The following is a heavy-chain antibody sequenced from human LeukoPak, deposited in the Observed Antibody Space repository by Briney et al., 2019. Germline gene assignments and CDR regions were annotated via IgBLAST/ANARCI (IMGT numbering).Heavy chain of an antibody. J-gene: IGHJ4*02. D-gene: IGHD6-19*01. CDR3: ARASEQWLVLDY. CDR2: ISYDGSNK. Sequence: GGSLRHSCAASGFTFSSYAMHWVRQAPGKGLEWVAVISYDGSNKYYADSVKGRFTISRDNSKNTLYLQVNSLRAEDTAVYYCARASEQWLVLDYWGQGTLVTVSS. V-gene: IGHV3-30-3*01. CDR1: GFTFSSYA.